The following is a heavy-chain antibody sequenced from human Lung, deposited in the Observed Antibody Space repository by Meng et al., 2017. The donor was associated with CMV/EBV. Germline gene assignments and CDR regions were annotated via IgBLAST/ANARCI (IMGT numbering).Heavy chain of an antibody. CDR1: GFTFSNAW. D-gene: IGHD1-1*01. CDR2: IKSNTDGETA. J-gene: IGHJ4*02. CDR3: IWNDLVDY. Sequence: VQRVGAGGDTGKRGGSVRRYCAGSGFTFSNAWMRWVRQAPGKGLEWGGRIKSNTDGETAGYNAPVKGRFTISRDDSKSTLYLQMNSLKTEDTAIYYCIWNDLVDYWGQGTLVTVSS. V-gene: IGHV3-15*01.